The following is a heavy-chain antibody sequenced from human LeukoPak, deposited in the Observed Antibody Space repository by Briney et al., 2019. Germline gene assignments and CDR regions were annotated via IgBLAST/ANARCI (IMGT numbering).Heavy chain of an antibody. CDR1: GFIFSRDW. D-gene: IGHD3-22*01. V-gene: IGHV3-7*03. CDR2: IKGDGSKK. Sequence: GGSLRLSCATSGFIFSRDWMTWVRQAPGKGPEWVANIKGDGSKKNLVDSVKGRFTTSRDSAKNSLYLEMSSLRAEDTAVYYCARDSNPGDSSGYYDAFDIWGQGTKVTVSS. J-gene: IGHJ3*02. CDR3: ARDSNPGDSSGYYDAFDI.